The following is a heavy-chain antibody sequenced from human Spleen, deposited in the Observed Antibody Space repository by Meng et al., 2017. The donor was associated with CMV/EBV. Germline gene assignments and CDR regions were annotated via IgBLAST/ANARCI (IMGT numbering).Heavy chain of an antibody. J-gene: IGHJ6*02. CDR1: GGSISSYY. V-gene: IGHV4-59*04. Sequence: SETLSLTCTVSGGSISSYYWSWIRQPPGKGLEWIGSIYYSGSTYYNPSLKSRVTISVDTSKNQFSLKLSSVTAADTAVYYCAAAYCYYYYGMDVWGQGTTVTVSS. CDR2: IYYSGST. CDR3: AAAYCYYYYGMDV. D-gene: IGHD6-25*01.